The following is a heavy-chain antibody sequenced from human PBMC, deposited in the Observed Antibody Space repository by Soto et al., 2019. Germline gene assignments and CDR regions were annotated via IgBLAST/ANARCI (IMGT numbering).Heavy chain of an antibody. CDR3: ARPASQGTVAGDY. J-gene: IGHJ4*02. CDR2: IFYTGSS. CDR1: GCSISSTSYY. D-gene: IGHD6-19*01. Sequence: QLQLQESGPGLVKPSETLALPCTVSGCSISSTSYYWGWIRQPPGQGLGWIGSIFYTGSSLYNPSLKSRVTISVDTSKNQFSRRLTSVTAADTAVYYCARPASQGTVAGDYWGQGTLVTVSS. V-gene: IGHV4-39*01.